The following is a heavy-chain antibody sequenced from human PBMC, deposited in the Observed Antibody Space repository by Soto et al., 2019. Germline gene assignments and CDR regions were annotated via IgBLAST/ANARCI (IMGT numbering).Heavy chain of an antibody. CDR3: AHRILRTVFGLVTTTAVYFDF. CDR1: GFSLTTSGVG. CDR2: IYCDDDK. V-gene: IGHV2-5*02. D-gene: IGHD3-3*01. Sequence: QITLNESGPTVVKPAETLTLTCTFSGFSLTTSGVGVGWIRQSPGKSPEWLALIYCDDDKGYSASLKSRLTITKDTCKNQVVLTMASVDPADTATYYCAHRILRTVFGLVTTTAVYFDFWGQGTPVVVSS. J-gene: IGHJ4*02.